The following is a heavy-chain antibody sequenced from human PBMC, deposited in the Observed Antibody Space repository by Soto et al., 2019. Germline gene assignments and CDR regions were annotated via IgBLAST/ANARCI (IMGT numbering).Heavy chain of an antibody. CDR2: IYSGGST. D-gene: IGHD3-16*01. V-gene: IGHV3-53*01. CDR3: ARAWGAPRYYYGMDV. J-gene: IGHJ6*02. CDR1: GFTVSSNY. Sequence: GGSLRLSCAASGFTVSSNYMSWVRQAPGKGLEWVSVIYSGGSTYYADSVKGRFTISRDNSKNTLYLQMNSLRAEDTAVYYCARAWGAPRYYYGMDVWGQGTTVTLSS.